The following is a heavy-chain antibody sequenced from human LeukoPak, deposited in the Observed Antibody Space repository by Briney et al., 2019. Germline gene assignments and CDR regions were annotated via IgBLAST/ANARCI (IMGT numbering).Heavy chain of an antibody. V-gene: IGHV4/OR15-8*01. Sequence: SETLSLTCDVSGGSIDSTNWWNWVRQPPGKGLEWIGEIHHDGRINYNPSLKSRVTISVDTSKNQFSLKLSSVTAADTAVYYCARSLGAAAGDDAFDIWGQGTMVTVSS. CDR2: IHHDGRI. CDR1: GGSIDSTNW. J-gene: IGHJ3*02. D-gene: IGHD6-13*01. CDR3: ARSLGAAAGDDAFDI.